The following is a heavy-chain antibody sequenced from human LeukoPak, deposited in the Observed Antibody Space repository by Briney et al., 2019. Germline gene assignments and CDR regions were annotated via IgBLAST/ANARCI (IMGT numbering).Heavy chain of an antibody. CDR2: ISYDGSNK. V-gene: IGHV3-30*03. CDR1: GFTFTTYG. Sequence: GRSLRLSCAASGFTFTTYGMHWVRQAPGKGLEWVAVISYDGSNKYYADSVKGRFTISRDNSKNTLYLQMNSLRAEDTAVYYCAGGPYYYVLMDVWGQGTTVTVSS. CDR3: AGGPYYYVLMDV. J-gene: IGHJ6*02. D-gene: IGHD3-10*02.